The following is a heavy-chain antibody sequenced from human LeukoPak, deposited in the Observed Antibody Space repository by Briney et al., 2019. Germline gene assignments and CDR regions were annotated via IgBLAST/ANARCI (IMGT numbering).Heavy chain of an antibody. D-gene: IGHD3-3*01. CDR3: AKEGVLRFLEWLFHY. J-gene: IGHJ4*02. CDR1: GFTFSSYS. CDR2: ISSSSSYI. Sequence: GGSLRLSCAASGFTFSSYSMNWVRQAPGKGLEWVSSISSSSSYIYYADSVKGRFTISRDNAKNSLYLQMNSLRAEDTAVYYCAKEGVLRFLEWLFHYWGQGTLVTVSS. V-gene: IGHV3-21*01.